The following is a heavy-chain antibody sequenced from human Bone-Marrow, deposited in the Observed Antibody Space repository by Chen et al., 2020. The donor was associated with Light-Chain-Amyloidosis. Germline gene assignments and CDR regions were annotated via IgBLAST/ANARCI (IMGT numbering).Heavy chain of an antibody. J-gene: IGHJ4*02. CDR2: IYPDDSDA. V-gene: IGHV5-51*01. Sequence: EVQLEQSGPEVKTPGESLKISCKGSGYNFPNYWIGWVRQMPGKGLEWMGVIYPDDSDARYSPSFEGQVTISADKSITTAYLQWRSLKASDTAMYYCARRRDGYNFDYWGQGTLVTVSS. CDR1: GYNFPNYW. CDR3: ARRRDGYNFDY. D-gene: IGHD5-12*01.